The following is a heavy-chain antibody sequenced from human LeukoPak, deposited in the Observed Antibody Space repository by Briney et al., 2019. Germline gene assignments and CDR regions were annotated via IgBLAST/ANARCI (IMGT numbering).Heavy chain of an antibody. CDR2: IHTDGSST. CDR3: ARTSYGGNSPDWFDP. V-gene: IGHV3-74*01. J-gene: IGHJ5*02. CDR1: GFTVSSNY. D-gene: IGHD4-23*01. Sequence: PGRSLRLSCAASGFTVSSNYMSWVRQAPGKGLVWVSRIHTDGSSTSYADSVKGRFTISRDNAKNTLYLQMTSLTVEDTAVYYCARTSYGGNSPDWFDPWGQGTLVTVSS.